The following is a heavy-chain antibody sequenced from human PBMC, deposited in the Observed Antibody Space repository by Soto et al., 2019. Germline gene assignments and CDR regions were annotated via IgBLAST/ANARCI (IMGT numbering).Heavy chain of an antibody. CDR1: GFTFSSYG. Sequence: QVQLVESGGGVVQPGRSLRLSCAASGFTFSSYGMHWVRQAPGKGLEWVAVISYDGSNKYYADSVKGRFTISRDNSKNTLYLQMNSLRAEDTAVYYCAKDKRIAAAGTIIMDVWGQGTTVTVSS. J-gene: IGHJ6*02. D-gene: IGHD6-13*01. CDR2: ISYDGSNK. V-gene: IGHV3-30*18. CDR3: AKDKRIAAAGTIIMDV.